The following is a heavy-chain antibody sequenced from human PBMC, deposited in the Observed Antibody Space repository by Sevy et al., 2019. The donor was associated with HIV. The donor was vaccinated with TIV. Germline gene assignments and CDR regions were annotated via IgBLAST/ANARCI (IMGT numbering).Heavy chain of an antibody. CDR2: ISYDGSNK. Sequence: GGSLRRSCAASGFTFSSYAMHWVRQAPGKGLGWVAVISYDGSNKYYADSVKGRLTISRDNSRNTLYLQMNRLRAEGTVVYYCARDFPFYKDGGKESGFGGFDYWGQGTLVTVSS. J-gene: IGHJ4*02. D-gene: IGHD3-16*01. V-gene: IGHV3-30-3*01. CDR3: ARDFPFYKDGGKESGFGGFDY. CDR1: GFTFSSYA.